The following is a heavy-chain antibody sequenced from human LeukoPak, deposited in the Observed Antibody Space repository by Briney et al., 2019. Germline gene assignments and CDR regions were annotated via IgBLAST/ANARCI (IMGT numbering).Heavy chain of an antibody. CDR3: GRDPNGDYLGAFEF. CDR2: SRSGGANN. Sequence: GGFLSLSCAASGFTISDYGLVWVRQAPGKGLEWVSGSRSGGANNFYADAVKGRFTISRDNSKNTLYLQMNSLRADDTAVYYCGRDPNGDYLGAFEFWGHGTTVIVSS. CDR1: GFTISDYG. V-gene: IGHV3-23*01. D-gene: IGHD4-17*01. J-gene: IGHJ3*01.